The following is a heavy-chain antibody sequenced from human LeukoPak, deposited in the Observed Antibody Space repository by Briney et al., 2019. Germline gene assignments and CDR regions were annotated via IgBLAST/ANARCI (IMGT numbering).Heavy chain of an antibody. CDR3: ARHLGRIRSGIAVAGTRWFDP. D-gene: IGHD6-13*01. Sequence: ASETLSLTCAVYGGSFSGYYWSWIRQPPGKGLEWIGEINHSGSTNYNPSLKSRVTISVDTSKNQFSLKLSSVTAADTAVYYCARHLGRIRSGIAVAGTRWFDPWGQGTLVTVSS. CDR1: GGSFSGYY. CDR2: INHSGST. J-gene: IGHJ5*02. V-gene: IGHV4-34*01.